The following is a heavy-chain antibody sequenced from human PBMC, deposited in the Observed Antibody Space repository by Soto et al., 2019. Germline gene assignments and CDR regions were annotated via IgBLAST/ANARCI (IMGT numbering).Heavy chain of an antibody. J-gene: IGHJ4*02. CDR1: GGSISSGDYY. CDR3: ARDGGRVRVKGIDY. Sequence: SETLSLTCTVSGGSISSGDYYWSWIRQPPGKGLEWIGYIYYSGSTYYNPSLKSRVTISVDTSKNQFSLKLSSVTAADTAVYYCARDGGRVRVKGIDYWGQGTLVTVSP. V-gene: IGHV4-30-4*02. D-gene: IGHD3-10*01. CDR2: IYYSGST.